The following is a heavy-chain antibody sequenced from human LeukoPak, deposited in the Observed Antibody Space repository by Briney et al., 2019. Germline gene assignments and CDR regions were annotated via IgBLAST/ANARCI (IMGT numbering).Heavy chain of an antibody. V-gene: IGHV4-34*01. CDR2: INHSGST. J-gene: IGHJ3*02. Sequence: ASETLSLTCAGYGGSFSGYYWSWIRQPPGKGLEWIGEINHSGSTNYNPSLKSRVTISVDRSKNQFSLKLSSVAAADTAVYYCARAKLLWFGNGAFDIWGQGTMVTVSS. CDR1: GGSFSGYY. D-gene: IGHD3-10*01. CDR3: ARAKLLWFGNGAFDI.